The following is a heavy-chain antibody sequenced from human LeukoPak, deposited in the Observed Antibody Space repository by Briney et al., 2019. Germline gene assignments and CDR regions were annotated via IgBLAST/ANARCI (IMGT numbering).Heavy chain of an antibody. CDR3: ARGLGEAARFKRVYYFDY. J-gene: IGHJ4*02. D-gene: IGHD3-10*01. CDR2: INHSGST. Sequence: PSETLSLTCAVYGGSFSGYYWSWIRQPPGKGLEWIGEINHSGSTNYNPSLKSRVTISVDTSKNQFSLKLSSVTAADTAVYYCARGLGEAARFKRVYYFDYWGQGTLVTVSS. V-gene: IGHV4-34*01. CDR1: GGSFSGYY.